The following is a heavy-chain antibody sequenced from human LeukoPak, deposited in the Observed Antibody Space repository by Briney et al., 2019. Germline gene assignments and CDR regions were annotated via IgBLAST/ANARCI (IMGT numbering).Heavy chain of an antibody. V-gene: IGHV3-23*01. Sequence: GGSLSLSCAASGFTFSSYAMSWVRQAPGKGLEWVSAISGSGGSTYYADSVKGRFTISRDNSKNTLYLQMNSLRAEDTAVYYCAKASPDDFWSGYYPFDYWGQGTLVTVSS. CDR1: GFTFSSYA. J-gene: IGHJ4*02. CDR3: AKASPDDFWSGYYPFDY. D-gene: IGHD3-3*01. CDR2: ISGSGGST.